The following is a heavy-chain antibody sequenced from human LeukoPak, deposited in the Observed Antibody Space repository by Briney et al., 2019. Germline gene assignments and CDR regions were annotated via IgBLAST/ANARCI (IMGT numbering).Heavy chain of an antibody. CDR2: IYYSGST. Sequence: PSETLSLTCTVSDGSISSTTHYWGWIRQPPGKGPEWLASIYYSGSTYYNPSLESRVTISVDTSKSQFSLKLTSVTAADTAVYYCARRDPHWYFDLWGRGTLVTVSS. J-gene: IGHJ2*01. D-gene: IGHD2-21*01. CDR3: ARRDPHWYFDL. V-gene: IGHV4-39*01. CDR1: DGSISSTTHY.